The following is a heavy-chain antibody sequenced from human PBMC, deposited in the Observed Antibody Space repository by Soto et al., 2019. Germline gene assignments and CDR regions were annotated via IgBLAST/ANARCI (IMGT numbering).Heavy chain of an antibody. CDR2: IWYDGSNK. V-gene: IGHV3-33*01. D-gene: IGHD6-19*01. Sequence: QLGGSLRLSCAASGFTFSSYGMHWVRQAPGKGLEWVAVIWYDGSNKYYADSVKGRFTISRDNSKNTLYFQMNSLRAEDTAVYYCAGFSPWYSSGWSYFDYWGQGTLVTVSS. J-gene: IGHJ4*02. CDR3: AGFSPWYSSGWSYFDY. CDR1: GFTFSSYG.